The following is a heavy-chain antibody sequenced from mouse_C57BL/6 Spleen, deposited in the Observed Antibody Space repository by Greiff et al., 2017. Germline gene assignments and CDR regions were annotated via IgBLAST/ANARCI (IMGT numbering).Heavy chain of an antibody. CDR2: IDPETGGT. V-gene: IGHV1-15*01. D-gene: IGHD2-5*01. Sequence: QVQLQQSGAELVRPGASVTLSCKASGYTFTDYEMHWVKQTPVHGLEWIGAIDPETGGTAYNQKFKGKAILTADKSSSTAYMELRSLTSEDSAVNYCSKAYYSNYPWFAYWGQGTLVTVAA. CDR3: SKAYYSNYPWFAY. J-gene: IGHJ3*01. CDR1: GYTFTDYE.